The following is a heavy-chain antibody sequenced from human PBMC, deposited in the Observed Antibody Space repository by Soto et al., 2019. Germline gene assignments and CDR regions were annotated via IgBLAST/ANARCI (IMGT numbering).Heavy chain of an antibody. D-gene: IGHD3-3*01. CDR2: INHSGST. J-gene: IGHJ6*02. Sequence: AATLSLSCAVYGGSFSGYYWSWIRQPPGQGLEWIGEINHSGSTNYTPSLKSRVTISVDTSKNQFSLKLNSVTAADTAVYYCARNGSYYDFWRGYYSGGGMDVWGQGTTVTVSS. CDR1: GGSFSGYY. CDR3: ARNGSYYDFWRGYYSGGGMDV. V-gene: IGHV4-34*01.